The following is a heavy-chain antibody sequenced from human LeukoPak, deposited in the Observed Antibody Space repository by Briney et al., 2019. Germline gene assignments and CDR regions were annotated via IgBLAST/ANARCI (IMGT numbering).Heavy chain of an antibody. J-gene: IGHJ3*02. Sequence: SLRLSCAASRFIFSTYEMNWVCQAPGGGLEWRAYITGSGGKTYYADSVKGRFTISRDDANKLLVLHMNSLRAEDTAVYYCARDLGDYVGYDAFDIWGQGTMVTVSS. V-gene: IGHV3-48*03. CDR2: ITGSGGKT. D-gene: IGHD4-17*01. CDR1: RFIFSTYE. CDR3: ARDLGDYVGYDAFDI.